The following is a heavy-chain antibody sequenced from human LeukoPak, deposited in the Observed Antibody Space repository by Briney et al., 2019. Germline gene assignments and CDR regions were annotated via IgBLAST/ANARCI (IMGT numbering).Heavy chain of an antibody. J-gene: IGHJ4*02. CDR2: IRRRAYGGAA. CDR3: SRNGLVDFDY. Sequence: GGSLRPSWTTSGFALDDFATGWVRQPGGEGTGWVGFIRRRAYGGAAEYAASVKGRFIISRDDSKGIAYLQMNSLKTEDTAVYYCSRNGLVDFDYWGQGSRVIVSP. CDR1: GFALDDFA. V-gene: IGHV3-49*04.